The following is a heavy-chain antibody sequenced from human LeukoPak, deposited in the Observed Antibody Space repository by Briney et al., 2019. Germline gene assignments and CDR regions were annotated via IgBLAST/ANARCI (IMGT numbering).Heavy chain of an antibody. Sequence: NPGESLKISCKGSGYSFTSYRIGWVRQMPGKGLEWMGIIYPGDSDTRYSPSFQGQVTISADKSISTACLQWSSLKASDTAMYYCASVDTAMVGAGGAFDIWGQGTMVTVSS. V-gene: IGHV5-51*01. CDR1: GYSFTSYR. D-gene: IGHD5-18*01. CDR3: ASVDTAMVGAGGAFDI. CDR2: IYPGDSDT. J-gene: IGHJ3*02.